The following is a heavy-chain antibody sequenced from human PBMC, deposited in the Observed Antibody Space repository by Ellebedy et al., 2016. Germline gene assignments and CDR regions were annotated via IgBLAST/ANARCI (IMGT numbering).Heavy chain of an antibody. V-gene: IGHV3-64D*06. J-gene: IGHJ4*02. CDR2: ILADGYN. D-gene: IGHD3-10*01. CDR1: GFTFSSYA. CDR3: VKEGITRVTDFDN. Sequence: GGSLSLSXSASGFTFSSYAMHWVRQAPGKGLEYVSVILADGYNIYADLVQGRFIVSRDNSKSTLYLQMSSLRPEDTAVYYCVKEGITRVTDFDNWGQGTLVTVSS.